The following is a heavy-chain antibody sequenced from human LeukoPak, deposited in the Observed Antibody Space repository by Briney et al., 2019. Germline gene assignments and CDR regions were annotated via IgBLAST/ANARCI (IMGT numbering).Heavy chain of an antibody. V-gene: IGHV3-7*02. D-gene: IGHD2-15*01. Sequence: PGGSLRLSCATSGFTFSLYWMNWVRQAPGKGLEWVANIKQDGSEKYYVDSVKDRFTISRDNAKNSLYLQMNSLRAEDTAVYYCARAGYCSGGSCYGSDYWGQGTLVSVSS. CDR1: GFTFSLYW. CDR2: IKQDGSEK. CDR3: ARAGYCSGGSCYGSDY. J-gene: IGHJ4*02.